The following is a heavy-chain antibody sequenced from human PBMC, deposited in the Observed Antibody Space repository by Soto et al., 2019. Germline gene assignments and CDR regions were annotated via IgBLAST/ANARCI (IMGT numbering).Heavy chain of an antibody. CDR3: ARGPRDILAVGPWFDP. CDR1: GYIFTSYG. CDR2: ISTDSGNT. J-gene: IGHJ5*02. Sequence: ASVKVSCKASGYIFTSYGIIWVRQAPGQGLEWMGWISTDSGNTNYAQKLQGRVTMTTDTSTSIAYMELRSLRSDDTAVYYCARGPRDILAVGPWFDPWGQGTLVTVSS. D-gene: IGHD2-2*01. V-gene: IGHV1-18*01.